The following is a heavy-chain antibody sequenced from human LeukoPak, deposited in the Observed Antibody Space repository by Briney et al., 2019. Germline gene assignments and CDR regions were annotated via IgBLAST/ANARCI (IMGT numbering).Heavy chain of an antibody. D-gene: IGHD2-2*02. CDR3: AGYNCSSTRCYTGGFDY. V-gene: IGHV3-23*01. CDR2: ISGSGGST. CDR1: GFTFSSYG. J-gene: IGHJ4*02. Sequence: GGSLRLSCAASGFTFSSYGMHWVRQAPGKGLEWVSAISGSGGSTYYADSVKGRFTISRDSSKNTLYLQMNSLRAEDTAVYYCAGYNCSSTRCYTGGFDYWGQGTLVTVSS.